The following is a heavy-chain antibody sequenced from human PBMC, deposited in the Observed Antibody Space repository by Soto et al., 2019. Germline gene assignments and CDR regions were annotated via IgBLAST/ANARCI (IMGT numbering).Heavy chain of an antibody. Sequence: QVQLVESGGGVVQPGRSLRLSCAASGFTFSSYAMHWVRQAPGKGLEWVAVISYDGSNKYYADSVKGRFTISRDNSKKTLYLQMNRLRAEDTAVFYCARWSTVTAFDYWGQGTLVTVSS. J-gene: IGHJ4*02. CDR1: GFTFSSYA. CDR2: ISYDGSNK. V-gene: IGHV3-30-3*01. D-gene: IGHD4-17*01. CDR3: ARWSTVTAFDY.